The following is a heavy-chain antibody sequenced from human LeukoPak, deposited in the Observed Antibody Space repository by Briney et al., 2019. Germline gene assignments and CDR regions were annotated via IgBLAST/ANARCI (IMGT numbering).Heavy chain of an antibody. CDR2: IWYDGSNK. Sequence: GGSLRLSCAASGFTFSSYGMHWVRQAPGKGLEWVAVIWYDGSNKYYADSVKGRFTISRDNSKNTLYLQMNSLRAEDTAVYYCARLPAYCSSTSCYYDYWGQGTLVTVSS. D-gene: IGHD2-2*01. CDR1: GFTFSSYG. V-gene: IGHV3-33*01. CDR3: ARLPAYCSSTSCYYDY. J-gene: IGHJ4*02.